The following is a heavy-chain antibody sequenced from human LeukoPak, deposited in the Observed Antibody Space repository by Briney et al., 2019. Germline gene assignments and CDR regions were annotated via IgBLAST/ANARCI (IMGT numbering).Heavy chain of an antibody. CDR3: ARPARYCSGGSCWDS. J-gene: IGHJ4*02. V-gene: IGHV4-39*07. D-gene: IGHD2-15*01. CDR1: GDSISSGSYY. CDR2: MHYGGST. Sequence: PSETLSLTCTVSGDSISSGSYYWDWIRQPPGKGLEWIGCMHYGGSTDYNPSLKSRATISADTSKNQFSLKLTSVTAADTAIYYCARPARYCSGGSCWDSWGQGTLVTVSS.